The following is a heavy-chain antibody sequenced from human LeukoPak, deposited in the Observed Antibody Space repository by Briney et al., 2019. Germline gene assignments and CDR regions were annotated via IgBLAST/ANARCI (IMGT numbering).Heavy chain of an antibody. CDR3: ARSPPHYDSSGYPLAFDI. V-gene: IGHV3-53*01. Sequence: PGGSLRLSCAASGFTVSSNYMSWVRQAPGKGLEWVSVIYSGGSTYYADSVKGRFTISRDNSKNTLYLQMNSLRAEDTAVYYCARSPPHYDSSGYPLAFDIWGQGTMVTVSS. CDR1: GFTVSSNY. CDR2: IYSGGST. D-gene: IGHD3-22*01. J-gene: IGHJ3*02.